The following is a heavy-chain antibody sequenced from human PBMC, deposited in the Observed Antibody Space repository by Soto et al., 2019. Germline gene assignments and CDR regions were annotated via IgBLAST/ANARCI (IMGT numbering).Heavy chain of an antibody. CDR1: GFTFSSYA. CDR3: AKVSDYYDSRTIDY. J-gene: IGHJ4*02. Sequence: GGCLRLSCAASGFTFSSYAMSWVRQAPGKGLEWVSAISGSGGSTYYADSVKGRFTISRDNSKNTLYLQMNSLRAEDTAVYYCAKVSDYYDSRTIDYWGQGTLVTVSS. V-gene: IGHV3-23*01. CDR2: ISGSGGST. D-gene: IGHD3-22*01.